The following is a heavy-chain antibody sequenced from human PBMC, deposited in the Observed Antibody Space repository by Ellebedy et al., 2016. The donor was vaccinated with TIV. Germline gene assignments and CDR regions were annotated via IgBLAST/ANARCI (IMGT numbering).Heavy chain of an antibody. CDR2: ISGSGGST. V-gene: IGHV3-23*01. J-gene: IGHJ6*02. CDR1: GFTFSSYS. Sequence: GGSLRLSXAASGFTFSSYSMNWVRQAPGKGLEWVSAISGSGGSTYYADSVKGRFTISRDNSKNTLYLQMNSLRAEDTAVYYCARDGMWSRGYYYGMDVWGQGTTVTVSS. CDR3: ARDGMWSRGYYYGMDV. D-gene: IGHD1-14*01.